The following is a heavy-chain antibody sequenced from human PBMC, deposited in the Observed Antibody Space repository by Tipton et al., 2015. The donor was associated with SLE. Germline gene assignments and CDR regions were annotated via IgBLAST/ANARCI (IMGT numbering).Heavy chain of an antibody. D-gene: IGHD3-22*01. V-gene: IGHV5-51*01. CDR1: GYSFTSYW. CDR3: ARHGSSGSDYCDY. J-gene: IGHJ4*02. CDR2: IYPADSHT. Sequence: VQLVQSGAEVKKPGESLKISCKGSGYSFTSYWIGWVRQMPGKGLEWMGIIYPADSHTTYSPSFQGQVTISADESISTAYLQWSSLKASDTAMYYCARHGSSGSDYCDYWGQGALVTVSP.